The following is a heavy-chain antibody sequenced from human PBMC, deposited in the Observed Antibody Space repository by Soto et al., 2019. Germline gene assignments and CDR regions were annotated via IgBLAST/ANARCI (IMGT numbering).Heavy chain of an antibody. D-gene: IGHD3-16*01. CDR1: GGSFHDFY. J-gene: IGHJ4*02. CDR2: VHYSGST. V-gene: IGHV4-59*01. Sequence: SETLSLTCNLSGGSFHDFYWLWIRQPPGKGLEWVGHVHYSGSTNYRPSLNSRATISLDTSKSQLPPKLRSVTAADTAMYFCARGVDYYATSGCFSFDSWGQGIPVTVSS. CDR3: ARGVDYYATSGCFSFDS.